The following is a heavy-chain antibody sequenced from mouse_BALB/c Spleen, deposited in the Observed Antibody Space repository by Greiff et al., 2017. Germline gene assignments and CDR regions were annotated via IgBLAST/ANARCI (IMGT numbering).Heavy chain of an antibody. D-gene: IGHD4-1*01. CDR2: IDPANGNT. CDR1: GFNIKDTY. CDR3: ARSAGTDYFDY. J-gene: IGHJ2*01. V-gene: IGHV14-3*02. Sequence: VQLKESGAELVKPGASVKLSCTASGFNIKDTYMHWVKQRPEQGLEWIGRIDPANGNTKYDPKFQGKATITADTSSNTAYLQLSSLTSEDTAVYYCARSAGTDYFDYWGQGTTLTVSS.